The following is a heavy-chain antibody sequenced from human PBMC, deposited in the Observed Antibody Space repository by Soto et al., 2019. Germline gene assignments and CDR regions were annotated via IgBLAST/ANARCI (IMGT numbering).Heavy chain of an antibody. CDR3: VTDNGAMDV. Sequence: PGGSLRLSCATSGFTFSSYDMNWVRQAPGKGLEWISRINTRSSRIYYADSVRGRFTISRDNAKNSLYLQINSLTAADPAVCYCVTDNGAMDVCGPGTTVTVSS. D-gene: IGHD3-10*01. V-gene: IGHV3-48*03. CDR2: INTRSSRI. J-gene: IGHJ6*02. CDR1: GFTFSSYD.